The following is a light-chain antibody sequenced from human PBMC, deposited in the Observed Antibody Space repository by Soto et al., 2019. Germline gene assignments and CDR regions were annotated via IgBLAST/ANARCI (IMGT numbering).Light chain of an antibody. V-gene: IGKV3-15*01. Sequence: EIVMTQSPASLSVPPGDRATLSCRASQSVSTNFAWYLQKPGQAPRLLIYGASTRATAVLDRFTASGSGTEFTLSISSLQSDDFGVYYCQKYDTWPRTCGQGTKVDIK. CDR2: GAS. CDR3: QKYDTWPRT. CDR1: QSVSTN. J-gene: IGKJ1*01.